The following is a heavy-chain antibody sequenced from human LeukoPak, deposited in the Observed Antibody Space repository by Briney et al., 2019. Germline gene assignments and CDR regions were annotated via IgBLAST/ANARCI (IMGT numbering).Heavy chain of an antibody. CDR2: INTNTGNP. Sequence: ASVKVSCKASGYTFTSYAMNWVRQAPGQGLEWMGWINTNTGNPTYAQGFTGRFVFSLDTSVSTAYLQISSLKAEDTAVYYCARAPPGIVVVPAAPDYWGQGTLVTVSS. V-gene: IGHV7-4-1*02. D-gene: IGHD2-2*01. CDR1: GYTFTSYA. J-gene: IGHJ4*02. CDR3: ARAPPGIVVVPAAPDY.